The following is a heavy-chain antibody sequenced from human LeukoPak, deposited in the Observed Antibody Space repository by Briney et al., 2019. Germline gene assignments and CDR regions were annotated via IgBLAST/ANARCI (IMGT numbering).Heavy chain of an antibody. CDR3: VREGYYHSGSLPTFYFDY. CDR1: GFDFHNYV. V-gene: IGHV3-30-3*01. CDR2: ISYDVGVK. J-gene: IGHJ4*02. Sequence: LGGSLRLSCAASGFDFHNYVIHWVRQAPGKGLEWVAVISYDVGVKYHADSVKGRFTISRDSSSKTVYLQMNSLRTEDTAVYYCVREGYYHSGSLPTFYFDYWGQGTLVTVSS. D-gene: IGHD3-10*01.